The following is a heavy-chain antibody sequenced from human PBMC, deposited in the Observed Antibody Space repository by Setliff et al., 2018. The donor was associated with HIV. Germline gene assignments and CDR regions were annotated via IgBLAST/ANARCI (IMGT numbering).Heavy chain of an antibody. J-gene: IGHJ5*02. D-gene: IGHD3-10*01. CDR3: TRDRHSSGLGSYGP. CDR2: IDSSGTT. Sequence: SETLSLTCTISGGSFGVYRWSWIRQSAGRGLEWIGRIDSSGTTDYKPSLKGRVAISVDTSRNQFSLRVTTVTAADTAVYFCTRDRHSSGLGSYGPWGPGILVTVSS. V-gene: IGHV4-4*07. CDR1: GGSFGVYR.